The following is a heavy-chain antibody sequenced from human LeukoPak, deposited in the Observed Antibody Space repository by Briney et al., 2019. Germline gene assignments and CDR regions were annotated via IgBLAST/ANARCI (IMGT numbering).Heavy chain of an antibody. Sequence: GGSLRLSCAASGFTFSSYGMHWVRQAPGKGLEWVAVISYDGSNKYYADSVKGRFTISRDNPKNTLYLQMNSLRAEDTAVYYCAKGYYYGSMDWGQGTLVTVSS. CDR2: ISYDGSNK. CDR3: AKGYYYGSMD. D-gene: IGHD3-10*01. J-gene: IGHJ4*02. CDR1: GFTFSSYG. V-gene: IGHV3-30*18.